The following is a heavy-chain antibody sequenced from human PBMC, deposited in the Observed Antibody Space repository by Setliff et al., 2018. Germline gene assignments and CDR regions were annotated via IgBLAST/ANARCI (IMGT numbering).Heavy chain of an antibody. CDR1: GYTLTELS. D-gene: IGHD2-15*01. V-gene: IGHV1-24*01. CDR3: ATNSGGNTIDAFDI. CDR2: FDPEDGET. Sequence: RASVKVSCKVSGYTLTELSMHWVRQAPGKGLEWMGGFDPEDGETIYAQKSQGRVTMTEDTSTDTAYMELSSLRSEDTAVYYCATNSGGNTIDAFDIWGQGTMVTVSS. J-gene: IGHJ3*02.